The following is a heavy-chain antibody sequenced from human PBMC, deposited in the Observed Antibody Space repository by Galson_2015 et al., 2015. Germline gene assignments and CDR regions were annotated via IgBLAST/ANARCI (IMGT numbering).Heavy chain of an antibody. Sequence: PALVTPSPTLTLTCTFTGFSLRTPGLGVGCIRHPPGKSLERLALIYWDDDKVYSPSLKSRPTITKDTSKNQVVLTMTNMAPVDTATYYCAHRRSSRCLGFDYWGQGTLVTVSS. CDR3: AHRRSSRCLGFDY. CDR2: IYWDDDK. J-gene: IGHJ4*02. CDR1: GFSLRTPGLG. V-gene: IGHV2-5*02. D-gene: IGHD5/OR15-5a*01.